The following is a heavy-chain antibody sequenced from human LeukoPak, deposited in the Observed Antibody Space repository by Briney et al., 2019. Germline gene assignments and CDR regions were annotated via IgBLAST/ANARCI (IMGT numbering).Heavy chain of an antibody. D-gene: IGHD3-10*01. V-gene: IGHV1-2*02. CDR1: GDTFTGYY. Sequence: ASVRVSCKASGDTFTGYYMHWVRQAPGQGLEWMGWINPNSGGTNYAQKFQGRVTMTRDTSISTAYMELSRLRSDDTAVYYCARIAGFGELFYYFDYWGQGTLVTVSS. CDR3: ARIAGFGELFYYFDY. J-gene: IGHJ4*02. CDR2: INPNSGGT.